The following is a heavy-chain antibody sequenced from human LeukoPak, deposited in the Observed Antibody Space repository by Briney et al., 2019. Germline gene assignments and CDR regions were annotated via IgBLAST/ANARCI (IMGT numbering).Heavy chain of an antibody. J-gene: IGHJ4*02. CDR1: GGFFSGYY. CDR3: ARSSSSWTLDY. V-gene: IGHV4-34*01. CDR2: INHSGST. D-gene: IGHD6-13*01. Sequence: PSETLSLTCAVYGGFFSGYYWSWIRQPPGKGLEWIGEINHSGSTNYNPSLKSRVTISVDTSKNQFSLKLSSVTAADTAVYYCARSSSSWTLDYWGQGTLVTVSS.